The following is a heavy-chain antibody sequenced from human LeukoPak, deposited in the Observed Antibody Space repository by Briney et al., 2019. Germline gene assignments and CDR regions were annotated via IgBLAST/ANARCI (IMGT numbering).Heavy chain of an antibody. CDR3: ARERPPGDSSNWFLEGYFDI. J-gene: IGHJ4*02. Sequence: ASVKVSFKASVGTFSSYAITWVRQAPGQGLEWMGRIIPIFGTANYAQKFQGRVTITTDESTSTAYMELSTLRSDDTAVYYCARERPPGDSSNWFLEGYFDIWGQGTLVTVSS. D-gene: IGHD6-13*01. CDR1: VGTFSSYA. CDR2: IIPIFGTA. V-gene: IGHV1-69*05.